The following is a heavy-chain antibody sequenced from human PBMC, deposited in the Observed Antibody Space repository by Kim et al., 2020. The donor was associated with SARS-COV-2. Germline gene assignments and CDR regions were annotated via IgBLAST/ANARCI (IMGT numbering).Heavy chain of an antibody. J-gene: IGHJ4*02. CDR2: ISGRGGST. CDR3: AKWIVDH. CDR1: GFTFSSYA. D-gene: IGHD3-16*02. Sequence: GGSLRLSCAASGFTFSSYAMSWVRKAPGKGLEWVSAISGRGGSTYYEDSVKGRFTISRDNSKNTLYLKMTSLRAEDTAVYYFAKWIVDHWGQVTLVNVS. V-gene: IGHV3-23*01.